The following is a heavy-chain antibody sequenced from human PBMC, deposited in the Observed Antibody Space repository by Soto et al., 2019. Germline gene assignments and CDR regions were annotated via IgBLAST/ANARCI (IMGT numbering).Heavy chain of an antibody. D-gene: IGHD3-10*01. J-gene: IGHJ4*02. Sequence: SETLSLTCTVSGGSISSSSYYWGWIRQPPGKGLEWIGSIYNSGSTHYNPSLRSRVTISVDTSKNQFSLKLRSVTAADTAVYYCASMGYHYGSGSYPLDYWGQGTLVTVSS. CDR2: IYNSGST. V-gene: IGHV4-39*07. CDR1: GGSISSSSYY. CDR3: ASMGYHYGSGSYPLDY.